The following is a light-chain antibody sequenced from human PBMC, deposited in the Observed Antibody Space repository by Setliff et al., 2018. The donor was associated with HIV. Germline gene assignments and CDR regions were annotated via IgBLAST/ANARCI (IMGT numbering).Light chain of an antibody. CDR2: YDS. CDR3: QVWDSSGLYV. Sequence: SYELTQPPSVSVAPGKTARITCGGNNIGSKSVHWYQQKPGQAPVLVIYYDSDRPSGIPERFSGSNSGNTATLTITRVEAGEEADYYCQVWDSSGLYVFGTGTKVTVL. J-gene: IGLJ1*01. CDR1: NIGSKS. V-gene: IGLV3-21*04.